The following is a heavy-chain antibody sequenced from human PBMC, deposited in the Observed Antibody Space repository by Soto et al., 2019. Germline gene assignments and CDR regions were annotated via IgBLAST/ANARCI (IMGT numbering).Heavy chain of an antibody. Sequence: EVELLESGGGLVQPGGSLRLSCAVSGFSFSSYGMSWVRQAPEKGLEWVSAISGSGGSTYYADSVKGRFTISRDNSKNTLYLQMNSLSAEDPAVYYCATYIVVGANYGLDVWGQGTTVTVSS. CDR2: ISGSGGST. V-gene: IGHV3-23*01. D-gene: IGHD2-21*01. CDR3: ATYIVVGANYGLDV. J-gene: IGHJ6*02. CDR1: GFSFSSYG.